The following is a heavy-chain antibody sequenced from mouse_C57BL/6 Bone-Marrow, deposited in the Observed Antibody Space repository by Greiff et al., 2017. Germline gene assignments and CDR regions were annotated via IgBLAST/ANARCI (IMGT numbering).Heavy chain of an antibody. CDR2: IDPENGDT. V-gene: IGHV14-4*01. D-gene: IGHD1-1*01. CDR1: GFNIKDDY. Sequence: DVKLQESGAELVRPGASVKLSCTASGFNIKDDYMHWVKQRPEQGLEWIGWIDPENGDTEYASKFQGKATITADTSSNTAYLQLSSLTSEDTAVYYCTTGYYGSSLDYWGQGTTLTVSS. J-gene: IGHJ2*01. CDR3: TTGYYGSSLDY.